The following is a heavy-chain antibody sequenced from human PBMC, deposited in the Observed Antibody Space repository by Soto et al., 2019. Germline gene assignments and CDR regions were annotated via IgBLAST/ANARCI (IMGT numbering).Heavy chain of an antibody. V-gene: IGHV1-69*13. CDR1: GGTFSSYA. D-gene: IGHD2-21*01. CDR3: ARVSRMVRNAFAI. J-gene: IGHJ3*02. CDR2: IIPIFGTA. Sequence: SVKVSCKASGGTFSSYAISWVRQAPGQGLEWMGGIIPIFGTANYAQKFQGRVTITADESTGTAYMELSSLRSEDTAVYYCARVSRMVRNAFAIWHQGAMSTVSS.